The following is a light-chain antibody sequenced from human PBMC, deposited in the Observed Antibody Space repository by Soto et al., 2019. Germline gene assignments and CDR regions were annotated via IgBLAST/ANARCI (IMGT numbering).Light chain of an antibody. CDR1: SEHASYA. J-gene: IGLJ2*01. V-gene: IGLV4-69*01. Sequence: QSVLTQSPSASASLGASVKLTCTLSSEHASYAIAWHQQQPEKGPRFLMKLNSDGSHSKGDGIPDRFSGSSSGAERYLAISSLQSDDEADYYCQTWGTGIRVFGGGTKLTVL. CDR2: LNSDGSH. CDR3: QTWGTGIRV.